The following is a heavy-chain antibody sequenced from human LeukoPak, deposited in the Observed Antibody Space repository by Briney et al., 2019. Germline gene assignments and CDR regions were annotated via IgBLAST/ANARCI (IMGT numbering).Heavy chain of an antibody. D-gene: IGHD3-9*01. CDR1: GGTFSSYA. J-gene: IGHJ4*02. Sequence: SVKVSCKASGGTFSSYAISWVRQAPGQGLEWMGGIIPIFGTANYAQKFQGRVTITADESTSTAYMELSSLRSKDTAVYYCARGVLRYFDWLLFVPQSPYYFAYWGQGTLVTVSS. V-gene: IGHV1-69*13. CDR3: ARGVLRYFDWLLFVPQSPYYFAY. CDR2: IIPIFGTA.